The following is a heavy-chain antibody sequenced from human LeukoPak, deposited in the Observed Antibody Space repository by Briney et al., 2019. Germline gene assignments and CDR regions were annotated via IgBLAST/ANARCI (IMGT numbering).Heavy chain of an antibody. CDR1: GFTFSSYA. CDR3: ARVWDDYGAVWYAFDI. D-gene: IGHD4-17*01. J-gene: IGHJ3*02. Sequence: GGSLRLSCAASGFTFSSYAMHWVRQAPGKGLEWVAVISYDGSNKYYADSVKGRSTISRDNSKNTLYLQMNSLRAEDTAVYYCARVWDDYGAVWYAFDIWGQGTMVTVSS. CDR2: ISYDGSNK. V-gene: IGHV3-30-3*01.